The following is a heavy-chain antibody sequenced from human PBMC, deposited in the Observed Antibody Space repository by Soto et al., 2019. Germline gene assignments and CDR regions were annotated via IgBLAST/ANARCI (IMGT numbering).Heavy chain of an antibody. V-gene: IGHV4-30-4*01. Sequence: SETLCLTCTVSGGSISSGDYYWSWIRQPPGKGLKWIGYIYYSGSTYYNPSLKSRVTISVDTSKNQFSLKLSSVTAADTAVYYCARYYDILTGYYTGNGGAFDTWGQGTMVTVSS. J-gene: IGHJ3*02. CDR3: ARYYDILTGYYTGNGGAFDT. D-gene: IGHD3-9*01. CDR2: IYYSGST. CDR1: GGSISSGDYY.